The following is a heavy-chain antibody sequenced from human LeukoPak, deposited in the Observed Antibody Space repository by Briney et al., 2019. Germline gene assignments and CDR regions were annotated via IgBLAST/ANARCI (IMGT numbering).Heavy chain of an antibody. V-gene: IGHV3-23*01. Sequence: GGCLMLCFETSGFTFCNYASAWVRQAPGWVVGWDSSFRWSGASTSYADAVKGRISMSRDNSKSTLYLQINSLRVGDTAVYYCGRDPNGDYVGAFDCWGQGTLLTVSS. CDR2: FRWSGAST. J-gene: IGHJ3*01. D-gene: IGHD4-17*01. CDR1: GFTFCNYA. CDR3: GRDPNGDYVGAFDC.